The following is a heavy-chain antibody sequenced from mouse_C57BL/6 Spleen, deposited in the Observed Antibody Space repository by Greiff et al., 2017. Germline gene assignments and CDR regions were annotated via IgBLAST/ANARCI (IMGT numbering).Heavy chain of an antibody. V-gene: IGHV1-53*01. CDR2: INPSNGGT. D-gene: IGHD2-4*01. Sequence: QVQLQQPGTELVKPGASVKLSCKASGYTFTSYWMHWVKQRPGQGLEWLGNINPSNGGTNYNEKFKSKATLTVDKSSSTAYMQLSSLTSEDSAVYYCARWDYDAVLYYYAMDYWGQGTSVTVSS. CDR3: ARWDYDAVLYYYAMDY. CDR1: GYTFTSYW. J-gene: IGHJ4*01.